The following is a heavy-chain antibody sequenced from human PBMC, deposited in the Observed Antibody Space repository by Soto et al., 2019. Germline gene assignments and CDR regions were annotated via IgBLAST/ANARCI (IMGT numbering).Heavy chain of an antibody. J-gene: IGHJ4*02. CDR2: ISGSGGST. D-gene: IGHD6-19*01. CDR3: AKVGSSGWYALHYFDY. V-gene: IGHV3-23*01. CDR1: GFTFSSYA. Sequence: GGSLRLSCAASGFTFSSYAMSWVRQAPGKGLEWVSAISGSGGSTYYADSVKGRFTISRDNSKNTLYLQMNSLRAEDTAVYYCAKVGSSGWYALHYFDYWGQRTLVTVSS.